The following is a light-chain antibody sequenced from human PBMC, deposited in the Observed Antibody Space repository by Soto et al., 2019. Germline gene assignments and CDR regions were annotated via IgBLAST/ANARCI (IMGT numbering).Light chain of an antibody. CDR1: SSEVGGYNF. CDR2: DVS. CDR3: SSCSSSSTYV. Sequence: QSARTQPASVSGSPGQSITISCTGTSSEVGGYNFVSWYQHHPGKAPKLMLYDVSDRPSGVSNRFSGSKSANTASLTISGLQAEDEADYFCSSCSSSSTYVFGTGTKVTVL. J-gene: IGLJ1*01. V-gene: IGLV2-14*03.